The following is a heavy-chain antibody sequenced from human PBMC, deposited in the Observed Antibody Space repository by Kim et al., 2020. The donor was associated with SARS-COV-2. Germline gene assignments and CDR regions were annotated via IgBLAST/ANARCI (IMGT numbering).Heavy chain of an antibody. D-gene: IGHD3-9*01. CDR2: ISAYNGNR. J-gene: IGHJ6*02. Sequence: ASVKVSCKASGYTFTSYGISWVRQAPGQGLEWMGWISAYNGNRNYAQKLQGRVTMTTDTSTSTAYMELRSLRSDDTAVYYCARDSRDYDILTGYYFLGDYYYGMDVWGQGTTVTVSS. V-gene: IGHV1-18*04. CDR3: ARDSRDYDILTGYYFLGDYYYGMDV. CDR1: GYTFTSYG.